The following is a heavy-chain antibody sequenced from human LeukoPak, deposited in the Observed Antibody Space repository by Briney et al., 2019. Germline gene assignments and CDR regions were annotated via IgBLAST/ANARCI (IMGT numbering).Heavy chain of an antibody. CDR2: IYTSGST. CDR3: ARDEGYSGYSSLDY. CDR1: GGSFSGYY. V-gene: IGHV4-4*07. J-gene: IGHJ4*02. Sequence: PSETLSLTCAVYGGSFSGYYWSWIRQPAGKGLEWIGRIYTSGSTNYNPSLKSRVTMSVDTSKNQFSLKLSSVTAADTAVYYCARDEGYSGYSSLDYWGQGTLVTVSS. D-gene: IGHD5-12*01.